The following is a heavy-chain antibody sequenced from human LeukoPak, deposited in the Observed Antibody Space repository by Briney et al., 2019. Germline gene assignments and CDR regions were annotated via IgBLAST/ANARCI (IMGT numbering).Heavy chain of an antibody. CDR1: AFTFSSYG. V-gene: IGHV3-30*02. CDR3: AKDLDSSGYRAFDY. CDR2: IQYDRTNE. Sequence: PGGSLRLSCAASAFTFSSYGMHWVRQAPGKGLEWVAYIQYDRTNEQYAHSVKGRFRISRDNSKNSLYLQMNSLRAEDTALYYCAKDLDSSGYRAFDYWGQGTLVTVSS. D-gene: IGHD3-22*01. J-gene: IGHJ4*02.